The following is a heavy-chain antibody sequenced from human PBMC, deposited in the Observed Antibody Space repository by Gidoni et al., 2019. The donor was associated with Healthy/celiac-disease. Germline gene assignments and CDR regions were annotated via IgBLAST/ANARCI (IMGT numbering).Heavy chain of an antibody. D-gene: IGHD2-2*02. V-gene: IGHV3-23*01. Sequence: EVQLLESGGGLVQPGGSLRLSCAASGFTFSSYAMGWVRQAPGKGLEWVSAISGSGGSTYYADSVKGRFTISRDNSKNTLYLQMNSLRAEDTAVYYCAKGVVVPAAIPLYFDLWGRGTLVTVSS. CDR2: ISGSGGST. CDR3: AKGVVVPAAIPLYFDL. CDR1: GFTFSSYA. J-gene: IGHJ2*01.